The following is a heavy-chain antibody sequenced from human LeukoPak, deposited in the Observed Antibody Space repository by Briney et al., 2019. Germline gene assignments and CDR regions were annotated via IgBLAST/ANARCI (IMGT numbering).Heavy chain of an antibody. V-gene: IGHV1-2*02. CDR2: LNPHGGGT. D-gene: IGHD2-15*01. Sequence: ASVKVSCEASGYTLRDYYIYWVRQAPGQGLEWLGWLNPHGGGTNYAQKFQGRVTLTSDTSISTAYMELSPLTSDDTAIYYCARGLRIINGLDVWGQGTTVIVSS. CDR3: ARGLRIINGLDV. J-gene: IGHJ6*02. CDR1: GYTLRDYY.